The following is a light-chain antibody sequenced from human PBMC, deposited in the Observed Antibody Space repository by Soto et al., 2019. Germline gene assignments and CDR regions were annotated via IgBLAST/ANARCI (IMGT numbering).Light chain of an antibody. CDR1: QNVGSRY. V-gene: IGKV3-20*01. CDR3: QQYGSSPRT. CDR2: GTS. J-gene: IGKJ1*01. Sequence: EIVLTQSPGTLSLSPGERATLSCRASQNVGSRYLAWYQQKPGQAPRLLIYGTSNRATGIPDRFSGSGSGTDFSLTIGSLEPGDLAVYYCQQYGSSPRTFGQGTKVDIK.